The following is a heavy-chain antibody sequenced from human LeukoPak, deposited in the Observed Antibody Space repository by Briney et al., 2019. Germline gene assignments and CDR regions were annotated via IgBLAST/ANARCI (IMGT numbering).Heavy chain of an antibody. Sequence: GASVKVSCKASGGTFSSYAISWVRQAPGQGLEWMGRIIPILGIANYAQKFQGRVTITADKSTSTAYMELSSLRSEDTAVYYCARDEGSHTFDIWGQGTMVTVSS. V-gene: IGHV1-69*04. CDR2: IIPILGIA. CDR1: GGTFSSYA. CDR3: ARDEGSHTFDI. J-gene: IGHJ3*02.